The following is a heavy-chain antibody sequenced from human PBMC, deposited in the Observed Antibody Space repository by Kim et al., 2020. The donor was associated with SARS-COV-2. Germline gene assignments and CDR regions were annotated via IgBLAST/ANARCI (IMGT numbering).Heavy chain of an antibody. CDR2: ISSSSSYI. Sequence: GGSLRLSCAASGFTFSSYSMNWVRQAPGKGLEWVSSISSSSSYIYYADSVKGRFTISRDNAKNSLYLQMNSLRAEDTAVYYCARDHETGDSAFDIWGQGTMVTVSS. D-gene: IGHD7-27*01. J-gene: IGHJ3*02. CDR3: ARDHETGDSAFDI. CDR1: GFTFSSYS. V-gene: IGHV3-21*01.